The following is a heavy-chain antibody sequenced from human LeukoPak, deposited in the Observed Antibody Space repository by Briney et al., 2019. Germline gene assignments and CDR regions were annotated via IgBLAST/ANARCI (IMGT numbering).Heavy chain of an antibody. V-gene: IGHV1-69*04. J-gene: IGHJ3*02. CDR3: ARDQTFTYYYGSGSFDAFDI. CDR2: IIPILGIA. Sequence: GASVKVSCKASGYTFTSYYMHWVRQAPGQGLEWMGRIIPILGIANYAQKFQGRVTITADKSTSTAYMELSSLRSEDTAVYYCARDQTFTYYYGSGSFDAFDIWGQGTMVTVSS. CDR1: GYTFTSYY. D-gene: IGHD3-10*01.